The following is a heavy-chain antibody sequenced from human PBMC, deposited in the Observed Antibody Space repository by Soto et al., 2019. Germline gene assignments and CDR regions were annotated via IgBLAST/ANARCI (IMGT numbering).Heavy chain of an antibody. CDR2: IIPIFNST. CDR3: VREGRGKKAGYNGLVSLGY. V-gene: IGHV1-69*06. D-gene: IGHD2-2*02. J-gene: IGHJ4*02. Sequence: QVQLVQSGAEVKTPGSSLKVSCKVSGSRFSNYVISWVRQAPGHGLEWLGRIIPIFNSTKYAQSFQGRVTITADKSTSTDSLELSSLRSDDTAVYYCVREGRGKKAGYNGLVSLGYWGQGTLVTVSS. CDR1: GSRFSNYV.